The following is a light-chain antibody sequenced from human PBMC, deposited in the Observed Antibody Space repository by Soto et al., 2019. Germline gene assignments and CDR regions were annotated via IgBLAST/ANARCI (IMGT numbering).Light chain of an antibody. Sequence: QAVVTQEPSLTVSPGGTVTLTCGSSAGDVTSGHYPYWFQQRPGQAPRTLIFDTIRKHSWTPARFSGSLLGGKAALTLSGAQAEDEAEYYCWLSYSGAVVFGGGTKLTVL. CDR1: AGDVTSGHY. J-gene: IGLJ3*02. CDR3: WLSYSGAVV. CDR2: DTI. V-gene: IGLV7-46*01.